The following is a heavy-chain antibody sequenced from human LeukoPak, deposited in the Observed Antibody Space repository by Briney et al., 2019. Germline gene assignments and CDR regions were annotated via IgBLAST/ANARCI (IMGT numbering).Heavy chain of an antibody. CDR2: ISLSGRT. D-gene: IGHD1-26*01. CDR1: GGSISRTNW. CDR3: SRESGAFSPFGY. Sequence: SETLSLTCDVSGGSISRTNWWSLVRQSPGQGLEWIGEISLSGRTNYNPSLQSRVTMSLDESKNQLSLDLASVTAADTAVYYCSRESGAFSPFGYWGQGTLVTVHS. V-gene: IGHV4-4*02. J-gene: IGHJ4*02.